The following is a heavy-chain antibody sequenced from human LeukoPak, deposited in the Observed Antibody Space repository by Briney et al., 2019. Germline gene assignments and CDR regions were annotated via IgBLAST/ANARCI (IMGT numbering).Heavy chain of an antibody. J-gene: IGHJ5*02. Sequence: SETLSLTCTVSGGSISSSSYYWGWIRQPPGKGLEWIGSIYYSGSTYYNPSLKSRVTISVDTSKNQFSLKLSSVTAADTAVYYCARPSYYYGSGFWFDPGAREPWSPSPQ. V-gene: IGHV4-39*01. CDR2: IYYSGST. CDR3: ARPSYYYGSGFWFDP. CDR1: GGSISSSSYY. D-gene: IGHD3-10*01.